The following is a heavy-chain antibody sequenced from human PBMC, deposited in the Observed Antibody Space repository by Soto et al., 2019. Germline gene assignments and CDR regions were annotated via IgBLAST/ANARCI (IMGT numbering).Heavy chain of an antibody. J-gene: IGHJ6*02. CDR1: GYTFTAYY. CDR2: INTKFGDA. CDR3: ARNMDYYYGPGSGNGHGF. Sequence: QVQLVQSGAEVKEPGDSVRVSCEASGYTFTAYYIHWVRQAPGQGLEWMGWINTKFGDATYAQDFQGRVFMTRGMSISTVYMELSRLTSGDTAIYYCARNMDYYYGPGSGNGHGFWGQGTTVTVFS. D-gene: IGHD3-10*01. V-gene: IGHV1-2*02.